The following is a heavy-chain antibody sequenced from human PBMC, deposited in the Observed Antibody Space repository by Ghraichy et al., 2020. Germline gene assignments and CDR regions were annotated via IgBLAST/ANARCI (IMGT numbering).Heavy chain of an antibody. Sequence: SETLSLTCAVYGGSFSGYYWSWIRQPPGKGLEWIGEINHSGSTNYNPSLKSRVTISVDTSKNQFSLKLSSVTAADTAVYYCASRVVVVAATLDYWGQGTLLTVSS. J-gene: IGHJ4*02. CDR1: GGSFSGYY. CDR2: INHSGST. CDR3: ASRVVVVAATLDY. D-gene: IGHD2-15*01. V-gene: IGHV4-34*01.